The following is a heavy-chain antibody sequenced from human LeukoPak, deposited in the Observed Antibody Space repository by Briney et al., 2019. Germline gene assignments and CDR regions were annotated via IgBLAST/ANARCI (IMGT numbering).Heavy chain of an antibody. CDR1: GGSISSYY. J-gene: IGHJ4*02. CDR2: IYTSGST. D-gene: IGHD5-12*01. CDR3: ARHIGYSGYDYWSAIDY. Sequence: PSQTLSLTCTVSGGSISSYYWSWIRQPPGKGLEWIGYIYTSGSTNYNPSLKSRVTISVDTSKNQFSLKLSSVTAADTAVYYCARHIGYSGYDYWSAIDYWGQGTLVTVSS. V-gene: IGHV4-4*09.